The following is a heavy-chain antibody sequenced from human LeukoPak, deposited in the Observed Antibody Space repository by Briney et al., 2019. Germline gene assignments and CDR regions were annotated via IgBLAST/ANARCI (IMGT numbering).Heavy chain of an antibody. D-gene: IGHD1-26*01. CDR1: GGSISSSSYY. CDR2: IYYSGST. J-gene: IGHJ4*02. Sequence: SETLSLTCIVSGGSISSSSYYWGWIRQPPGKGLEWIGYIYYSGSTYYNPSLESRLTMSVDTSKNQFSLKLSSVTAADTAVYYCARDRVGPEGSFDYWGQGTLVTVSS. CDR3: ARDRVGPEGSFDY. V-gene: IGHV4-31*02.